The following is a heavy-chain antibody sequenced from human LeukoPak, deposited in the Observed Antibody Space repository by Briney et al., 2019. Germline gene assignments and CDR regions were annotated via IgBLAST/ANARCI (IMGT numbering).Heavy chain of an antibody. CDR3: ARGAGDYDY. V-gene: IGHV3-7*01. J-gene: IGHJ4*02. Sequence: GGSLRLSCAASGFSFSSHWMSWVRQAPGEGLEWVANIKQAGSEKYYVDSVKGRFTISRDNAKNSLYLQMNSLRAEDTAVYYCARGAGDYDYWGQGTLVTVSS. CDR2: IKQAGSEK. D-gene: IGHD4-17*01. CDR1: GFSFSSHW.